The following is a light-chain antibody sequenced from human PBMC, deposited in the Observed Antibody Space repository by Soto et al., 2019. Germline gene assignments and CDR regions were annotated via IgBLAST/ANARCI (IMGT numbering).Light chain of an antibody. CDR1: QSISGW. Sequence: DIQMTQSPSTLSASVGDRVTITCRASQSISGWLAWYQQKPGKAPKLLIYAASSLQSGVPSRFSGSGSGTDFTLTISSLQPEDFATYYCQQSYSTPRITFGQGTRLEIK. J-gene: IGKJ5*01. CDR3: QQSYSTPRIT. CDR2: AAS. V-gene: IGKV1-39*01.